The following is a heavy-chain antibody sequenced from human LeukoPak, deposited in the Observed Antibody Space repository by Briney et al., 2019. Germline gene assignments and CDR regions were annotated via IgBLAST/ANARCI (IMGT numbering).Heavy chain of an antibody. Sequence: SETLSLTCVVSGGSISGYHWSWIRQVPGKGLEWIGYIYYKGITNYNPSLKSRVSISLDTSKSQFSLKLTSVIAADTAVYYCARRVAVTGTVDWFDPWGRGTVVTASS. CDR3: ARRVAVTGTVDWFDP. J-gene: IGHJ5*02. CDR2: IYYKGIT. D-gene: IGHD2-21*02. V-gene: IGHV4-59*08. CDR1: GGSISGYH.